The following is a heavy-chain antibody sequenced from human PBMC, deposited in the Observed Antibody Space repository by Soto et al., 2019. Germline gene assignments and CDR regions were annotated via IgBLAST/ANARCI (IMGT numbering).Heavy chain of an antibody. CDR3: TTQTTVTTR. Sequence: GGSLRLSCAASGFTFSNAWMNWVRQAPGKGLEWVGRIKSKTDGWTTDYAAPVKGRFTISRDDSKNTLYLQMNSLKTEDTAVYYCTTQTTVTTRWGQGTLVTVSS. J-gene: IGHJ4*02. CDR2: IKSKTDGWTT. D-gene: IGHD4-17*01. CDR1: GFTFSNAW. V-gene: IGHV3-15*07.